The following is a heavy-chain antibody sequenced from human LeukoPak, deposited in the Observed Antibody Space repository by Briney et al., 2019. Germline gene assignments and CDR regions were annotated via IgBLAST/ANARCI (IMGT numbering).Heavy chain of an antibody. CDR1: GSSISSGSYY. CDR2: IYTSGST. V-gene: IGHV4-61*02. Sequence: PSETLSLTCTVSGSSISSGSYYWSWIRQPAGKGLEWIGRIYTSGSTNYNPSLKSRVTISVDTSKNQFSLKLSSVTAADTAVYYCARGATRNYFDYWGQGTLVTVSS. J-gene: IGHJ4*02. CDR3: ARGATRNYFDY. D-gene: IGHD1-14*01.